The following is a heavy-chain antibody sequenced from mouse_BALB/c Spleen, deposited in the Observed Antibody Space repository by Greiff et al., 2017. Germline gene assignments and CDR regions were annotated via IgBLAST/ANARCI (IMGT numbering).Heavy chain of an antibody. CDR2: INPGSGGT. Sequence: VQLQQSGAELVRPGTSVKVSCKASGYAFTNYLIEWVKQRPGQGLEWIGVINPGSGGTNYNEKFKGKATLTADKSSSTAYMQLSSLTSDDSAVYFCARRYGSSYGYAMDYWGQGTSVTVSS. J-gene: IGHJ4*01. D-gene: IGHD1-1*01. CDR3: ARRYGSSYGYAMDY. CDR1: GYAFTNYL. V-gene: IGHV1-54*01.